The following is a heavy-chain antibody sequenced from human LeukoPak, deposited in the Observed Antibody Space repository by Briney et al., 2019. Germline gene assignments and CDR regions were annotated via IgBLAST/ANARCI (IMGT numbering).Heavy chain of an antibody. CDR3: AKDRDYGDFPVSFDY. D-gene: IGHD4-17*01. J-gene: IGHJ4*02. CDR2: ITGGGGST. Sequence: PGGSLRLSCAASGFTVSSNYMSWVRQAPGKGLEWVSSITGGGGSTYYADSVKGRFTISRDNSKNTLYLQMNSLRAEDTAVYYCAKDRDYGDFPVSFDYWGQGTLVTVSS. V-gene: IGHV3-23*01. CDR1: GFTVSSNY.